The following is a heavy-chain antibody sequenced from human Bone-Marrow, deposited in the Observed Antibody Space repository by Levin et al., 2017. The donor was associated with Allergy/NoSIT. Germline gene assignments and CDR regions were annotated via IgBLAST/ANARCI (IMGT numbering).Heavy chain of an antibody. Sequence: NASETLSLTCTVSGAPISYSYWSWIRQPPGKAPEWIGYIYYSGSTNYNPSLKSRVTLSVDMSERQFSLRMKSVTTADTAVYYCAELTSGGFDPWGPGILVTVSS. CDR1: GAPISYSY. CDR2: IYYSGST. V-gene: IGHV4-59*01. J-gene: IGHJ5*02. D-gene: IGHD1-26*01. CDR3: AELTSGGFDP.